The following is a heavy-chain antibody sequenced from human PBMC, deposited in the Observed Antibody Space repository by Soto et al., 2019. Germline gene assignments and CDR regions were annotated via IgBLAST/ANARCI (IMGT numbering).Heavy chain of an antibody. CDR1: GFTFSSYG. D-gene: IGHD6-13*01. CDR2: IWYDGSNK. CDR3: ARVSIAADSHNDY. J-gene: IGHJ4*02. Sequence: GGSLRLSCAASGFTFSSYGMHWVRQAPGKGLEWVAVIWYDGSNKYYADSVKGRFTISRDNSKNTLYLQMNSLRAEDTAVYYCARVSIAADSHNDYWGQGTLVTVSS. V-gene: IGHV3-33*01.